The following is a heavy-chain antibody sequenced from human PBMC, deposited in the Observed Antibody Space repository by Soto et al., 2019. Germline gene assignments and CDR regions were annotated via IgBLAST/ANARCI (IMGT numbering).Heavy chain of an antibody. V-gene: IGHV4-59*08. CDR3: ARHGATNWGGFFVS. D-gene: IGHD7-27*01. CDR2: IYYSGHI. J-gene: IGHJ4*02. Sequence: QVQLQESGPGLVKPSETLSLTCNVSGASITTYYWSWIRQPPGKGLEWIGYIYYSGHINYNPSLKGRVTISVDTSKNQFSLKLSSVTAADTAVYYCARHGATNWGGFFVSWGLGTLVSVSS. CDR1: GASITTYY.